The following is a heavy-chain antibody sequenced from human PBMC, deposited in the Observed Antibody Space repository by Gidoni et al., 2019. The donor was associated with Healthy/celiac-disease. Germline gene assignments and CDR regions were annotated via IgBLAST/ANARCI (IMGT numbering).Heavy chain of an antibody. CDR1: GGSISSSSYY. CDR2: IYYSGST. CDR3: ARTVVVTAILRWFDP. Sequence: QLQLQESGPGLVKPSETLSLTCTVSGGSISSSSYYWGWIRQPPGKGLEWIGSIYYSGSTYYNPSLKSRVTISVDTSKNQFSLKLSSVTAADTAVYYCARTVVVTAILRWFDPWGQGTLVTVSS. J-gene: IGHJ5*02. V-gene: IGHV4-39*01. D-gene: IGHD2-21*02.